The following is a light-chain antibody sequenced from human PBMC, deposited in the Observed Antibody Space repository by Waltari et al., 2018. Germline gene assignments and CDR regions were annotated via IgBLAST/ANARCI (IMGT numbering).Light chain of an antibody. CDR1: QDSSKW. CDR3: QQAKSFPIT. CDR2: GAS. V-gene: IGKV1-12*01. Sequence: WRGRQDSSKWLAGDQQKPGKAPNLLIYGASSLQTGVPSRFTGSGSGTEFTLTISSLQPEDFATYYCQQAKSFPITFGPGTTVDIK. J-gene: IGKJ3*01.